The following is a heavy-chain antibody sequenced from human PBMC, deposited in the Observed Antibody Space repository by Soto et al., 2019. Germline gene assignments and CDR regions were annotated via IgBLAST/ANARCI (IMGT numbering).Heavy chain of an antibody. D-gene: IGHD1-1*01. CDR3: AKALDGIDDYFYAMGV. CDR2: ISGRGDST. CDR1: GFIFGHYA. J-gene: IGHJ6*02. Sequence: GGSLRLSCAGSGFIFGHYAMTWVRQAPGKGLEWISAISGRGDSTYYADAVKGRFTISRDNSKNTLYLQMNSLRFDDTAVYYCAKALDGIDDYFYAMGVWGQGTTGTVSS. V-gene: IGHV3-23*01.